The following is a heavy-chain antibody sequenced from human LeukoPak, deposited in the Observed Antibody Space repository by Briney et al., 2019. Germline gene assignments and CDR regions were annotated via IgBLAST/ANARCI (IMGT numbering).Heavy chain of an antibody. J-gene: IGHJ4*02. Sequence: SQTLSLTCTVSGGSISRGGYYWSWIRQHPGKGLEWIGYIYYSGSTYYNPSLKSRVTISVDTSKNQFSLKLSSVTAADTAVYYCARDHKRAVAPHYWGQGTLVTVSS. CDR2: IYYSGST. V-gene: IGHV4-31*03. CDR1: GGSISRGGYY. CDR3: ARDHKRAVAPHY. D-gene: IGHD6-19*01.